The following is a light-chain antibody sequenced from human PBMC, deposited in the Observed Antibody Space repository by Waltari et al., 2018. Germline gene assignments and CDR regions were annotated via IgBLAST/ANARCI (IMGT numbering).Light chain of an antibody. CDR1: NIGSKS. CDR3: QVWDATTDQPI. CDR2: DDS. Sequence: SYVVTQPPSLSAAPGQTARIPCGGNNIGSKSVHWYQQKPGQAPVLVGYDDSDRPSGIPERFSGSNSGNTATLTISSVEVGDEAGYFCQVWDATTDQPIFGGGSKLTVL. V-gene: IGLV3-21*02. J-gene: IGLJ2*01.